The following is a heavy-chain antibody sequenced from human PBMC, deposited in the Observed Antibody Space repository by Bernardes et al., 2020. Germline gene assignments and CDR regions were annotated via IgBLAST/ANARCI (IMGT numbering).Heavy chain of an antibody. CDR3: ARVHCSGTSCRAFDP. V-gene: IGHV4-34*01. D-gene: IGHD2-2*01. CDR2: VNHSGNT. CDR1: GGSFSGYY. J-gene: IGHJ5*02. Sequence: SETLSLTCAVYGGSFSGYYWSWIRQPPGKGLEWIGEVNHSGNTNYNPSLKSRVTISVDTSKNQFSLKLNSVTAADTAVYYCARVHCSGTSCRAFDPWGQGTLVTVSS.